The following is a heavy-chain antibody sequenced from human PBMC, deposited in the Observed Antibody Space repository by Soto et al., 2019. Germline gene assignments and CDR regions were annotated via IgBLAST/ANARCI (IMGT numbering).Heavy chain of an antibody. V-gene: IGHV4-34*01. CDR1: GGSFSGYY. Sequence: SETLSLTCAVYGGSFSGYYWSWIRQPPGKGLEWIGYIYHSGSTNYNPSLKSRVTISVDTSKNQFSLKLSSVTAADTAVYYCARDTSRSSSWRYYFDYWGQGTLVTVSS. D-gene: IGHD6-13*01. J-gene: IGHJ4*02. CDR2: IYHSGST. CDR3: ARDTSRSSSWRYYFDY.